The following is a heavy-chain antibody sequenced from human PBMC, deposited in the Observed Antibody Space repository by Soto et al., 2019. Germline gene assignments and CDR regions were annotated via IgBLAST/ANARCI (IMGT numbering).Heavy chain of an antibody. J-gene: IGHJ5*02. D-gene: IGHD3-3*01. CDR2: IYWDDDK. CDR1: GFSLTTSGVG. V-gene: IGHV2-5*02. CDR3: AEMLWRGYKAWFDP. Sequence: QITLKESGPTRMKPTQTLTLTCTFSGFSLTTSGVGVGWIRQPPGKALEWLALIYWDDDKRYSPSLKTRLTITKDTSKNQVVLTMTNMDPVDTATYYCAEMLWRGYKAWFDPWGQGTLVTVSS.